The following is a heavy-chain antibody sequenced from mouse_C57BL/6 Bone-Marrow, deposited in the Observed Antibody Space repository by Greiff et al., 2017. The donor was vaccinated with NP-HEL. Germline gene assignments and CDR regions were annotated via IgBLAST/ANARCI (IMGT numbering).Heavy chain of an antibody. J-gene: IGHJ4*01. CDR2: IYPGGGYT. CDR1: GYTFTNYW. Sequence: QVQLKQSGAELVRPGTSVKMSCKASGYTFTNYWIGWAKQRPGHGLEWIGDIYPGGGYTNYNEKFKGKATLTADKSSSTAYMQFSSLTSEDSAIYYCARIDQPLCYAMDYWGQGTSVTVSS. D-gene: IGHD1-1*02. V-gene: IGHV1-63*01. CDR3: ARIDQPLCYAMDY.